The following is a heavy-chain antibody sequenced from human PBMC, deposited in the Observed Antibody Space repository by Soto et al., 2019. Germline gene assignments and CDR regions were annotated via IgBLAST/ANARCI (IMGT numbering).Heavy chain of an antibody. V-gene: IGHV4-39*07. CDR2: IYYRGST. CDR3: ARKSGSSGYLYYFDY. Sequence: SETLSLTCTVSGGSISRCSYYWGWLRPPPGKGLEWIGTIYYRGSTNYNPSLKSRVTISVDTSKNQFSLKLSSVTAADTAVYYCARKSGSSGYLYYFDYWGQGTLVTVSS. CDR1: GGSISRCSYY. D-gene: IGHD3-22*01. J-gene: IGHJ4*02.